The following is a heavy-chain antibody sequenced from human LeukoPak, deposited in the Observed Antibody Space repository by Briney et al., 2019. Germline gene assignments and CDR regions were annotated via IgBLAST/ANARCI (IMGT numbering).Heavy chain of an antibody. CDR3: ARVVGGSYLDS. CDR1: GFTLSYYT. V-gene: IGHV3-21*01. CDR2: ISGDGSHI. J-gene: IGHJ4*02. Sequence: GESLRLSCAASGFTLSYYTMNWVRQAPGKGLEWVASISGDGSHIYYAASLKGRFTISSDSAKSSLFLQVDSLTAGDTAVYYCARVVGGSYLDSWGQGTLVTVSS. D-gene: IGHD2-21*01.